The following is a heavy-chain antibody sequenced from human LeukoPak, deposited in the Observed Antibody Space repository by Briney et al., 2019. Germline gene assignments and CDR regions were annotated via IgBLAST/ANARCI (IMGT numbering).Heavy chain of an antibody. CDR1: GFTFSSYE. J-gene: IGHJ5*02. CDR2: ISSSGSTI. Sequence: GGSLRLSCAASGFTFSSYEMNWVRQAPGKGLEWVSYISSSGSTIYYADSVKGRFTISRDNAKNSLYLQMNSLRAEDTAVYYCARRLRGDYGDYWFDPWGQGTLVTVSS. D-gene: IGHD4-17*01. CDR3: ARRLRGDYGDYWFDP. V-gene: IGHV3-48*03.